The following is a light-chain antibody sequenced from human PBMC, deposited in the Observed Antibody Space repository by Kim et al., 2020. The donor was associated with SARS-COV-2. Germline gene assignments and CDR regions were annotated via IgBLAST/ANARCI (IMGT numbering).Light chain of an antibody. J-gene: IGKJ2*01. Sequence: EIVLTQSPGTLSLSPGERATLSCRASQSVSSSYLAWYQQRPGQAPRLLIYGASSRATGVPDRFSGSGSGTDFTLTISRLEPDDFAVYYCQQYDKSPLFTFGQGTKLEI. CDR2: GAS. CDR3: QQYDKSPLFT. CDR1: QSVSSSY. V-gene: IGKV3-20*01.